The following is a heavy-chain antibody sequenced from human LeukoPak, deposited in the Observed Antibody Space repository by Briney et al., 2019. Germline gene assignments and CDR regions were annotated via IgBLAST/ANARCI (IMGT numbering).Heavy chain of an antibody. D-gene: IGHD3-22*01. Sequence: ASVKVSCKASGYTFTSYGISWVRQAPGQGLEWMGWISAYNGNTNYAQKFQGRVTITADESTSTAYMELSSLRSEDTAVYYFARGSGYPTDDAFDIWGQGTMVTVSS. J-gene: IGHJ3*02. V-gene: IGHV1-18*01. CDR1: GYTFTSYG. CDR3: ARGSGYPTDDAFDI. CDR2: ISAYNGNT.